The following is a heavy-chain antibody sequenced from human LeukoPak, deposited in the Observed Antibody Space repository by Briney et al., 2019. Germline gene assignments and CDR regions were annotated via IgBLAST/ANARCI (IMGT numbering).Heavy chain of an antibody. D-gene: IGHD3-22*01. J-gene: IGHJ4*02. CDR1: GFTFSSYA. Sequence: PGGSLRLSCAASGFTFSSYAMHWLRQAPGKGLQYVSAISSNGGSTYYANSVKGRFTISRDNSKNTLYLQMGSLRAEDMAVYYCARVRYYYDSSGYPYYFDYWGQGTLVTVSS. CDR2: ISSNGGST. CDR3: ARVRYYYDSSGYPYYFDY. V-gene: IGHV3-64*01.